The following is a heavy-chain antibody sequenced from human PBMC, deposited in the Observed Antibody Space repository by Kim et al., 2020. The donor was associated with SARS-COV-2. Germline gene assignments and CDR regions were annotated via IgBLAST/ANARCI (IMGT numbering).Heavy chain of an antibody. J-gene: IGHJ4*02. CDR1: GYTFISNT. CDR2: INVANGNR. V-gene: IGHV1-3*01. Sequence: ASVKVSCKASGYTFISNTLHWVRQAPGQGLEWMGWINVANGNRKYLQKFQDRLIITRDTSATTAYMELRSLTTEDTAVYYCARDGTTRYGGCFSDYWGQG. D-gene: IGHD1-1*01. CDR3: ARDGTTRYGGCFSDY.